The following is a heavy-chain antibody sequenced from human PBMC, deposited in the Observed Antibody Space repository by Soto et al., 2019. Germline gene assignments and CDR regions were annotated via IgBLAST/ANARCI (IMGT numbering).Heavy chain of an antibody. D-gene: IGHD2-2*02. CDR2: ISYDGSNK. V-gene: IGHV3-30-3*01. Sequence: QVQLVESGGGVVQPGRSLRLSCAASGFTFSSYAMHWVRQAPGKGLEWVAVISYDGSNKQYTDSVQGRFTISRDNSKNTLYLQLSSLRAEDTAAYYCARGGYCGGTTCYTNYYYGMDVWGQGTTVTVSS. CDR3: ARGGYCGGTTCYTNYYYGMDV. J-gene: IGHJ6*02. CDR1: GFTFSSYA.